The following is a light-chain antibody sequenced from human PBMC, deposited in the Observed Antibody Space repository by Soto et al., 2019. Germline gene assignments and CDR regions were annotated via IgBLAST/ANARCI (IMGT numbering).Light chain of an antibody. V-gene: IGKV3-15*01. Sequence: EIVMTQSPATLSVSPGERATLSCRASQSVSSNLAWYQQKPGQAPRLLIYGASTRVTGIPARFSGSGSGTEFTLTISRLEPEDFAVYYCQQYGSSPPWTFGQGTKVDIK. CDR1: QSVSSN. CDR3: QQYGSSPPWT. J-gene: IGKJ1*01. CDR2: GAS.